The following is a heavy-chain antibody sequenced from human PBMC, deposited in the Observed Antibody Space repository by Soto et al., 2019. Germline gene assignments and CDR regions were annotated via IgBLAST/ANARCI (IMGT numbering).Heavy chain of an antibody. J-gene: IGHJ5*02. V-gene: IGHV3-30-3*01. D-gene: IGHD3-10*01. CDR3: ARDMVRGVIGWFDP. CDR1: GFTFGSYA. CDR2: ISYDGSNK. Sequence: RGSLRLSCAASGFTFGSYAMHWVRQAPGKGLEWVAVISYDGSNKYYADSVKGRFTISRDNSKNTLYLQMNSLRAEDTAVYYCARDMVRGVIGWFDPWGQGTLVTVSS.